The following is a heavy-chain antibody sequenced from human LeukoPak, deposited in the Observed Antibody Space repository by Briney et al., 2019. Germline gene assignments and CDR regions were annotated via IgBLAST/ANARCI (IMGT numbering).Heavy chain of an antibody. CDR2: ISNNGVIT. V-gene: IGHV3-23*01. CDR1: GFTFSNYA. J-gene: IGHJ4*02. Sequence: GGSLRLSCAVSGFTFSNYAMSWVRQAPGKGLEWVSLISNNGVITHYADSVKGRFTISRDNSKNTLYLQMNGLRAEDAALYYCASMRSGTYTYFDYWGQGTLVTVSS. CDR3: ASMRSGTYTYFDY. D-gene: IGHD3-10*01.